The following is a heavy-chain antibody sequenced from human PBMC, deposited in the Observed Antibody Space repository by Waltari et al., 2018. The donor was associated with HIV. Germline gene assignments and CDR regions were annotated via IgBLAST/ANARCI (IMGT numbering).Heavy chain of an antibody. D-gene: IGHD2-15*01. Sequence: EVQLVESGRGLVQPGGSLRLSCAAPGFTFSSYEMNWVRQAPGKGIEWVSYISSSGGTIYYADAVKGRFTISRDNAKRTLYLQMNSLRAEDTAVYYCAREKAVVADYWGQGTLVTVSS. CDR1: GFTFSSYE. CDR2: ISSSGGTI. CDR3: AREKAVVADY. J-gene: IGHJ4*02. V-gene: IGHV3-48*03.